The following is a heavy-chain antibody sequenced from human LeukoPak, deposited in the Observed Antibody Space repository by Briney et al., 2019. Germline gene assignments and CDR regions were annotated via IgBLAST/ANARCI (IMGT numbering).Heavy chain of an antibody. CDR2: IWYDGSNK. J-gene: IGHJ4*02. CDR1: GFTFSSYG. V-gene: IGHV3-33*01. CDR3: ARDEGARYYYDSSGYFPGY. D-gene: IGHD3-22*01. Sequence: TGRSLRLSCAASGFTFSSYGMHWVRQAPGKGLEWVAVIWYDGSNKYYADSVKGRFTISRDNSKNTLYLQMNSLRAEDTAVYYCARDEGARYYYDSSGYFPGYWGQGTLVTVSS.